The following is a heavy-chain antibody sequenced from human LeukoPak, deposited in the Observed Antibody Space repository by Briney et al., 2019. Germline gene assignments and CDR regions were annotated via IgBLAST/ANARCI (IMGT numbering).Heavy chain of an antibody. D-gene: IGHD2-2*01. CDR3: ALYCSSTSCRRGAFDY. CDR2: IYYSGST. Sequence: PSQTLSLTCTVSGGSISSGGHYWSWIRQHPGKGLEWIGYIYYSGSTYYNPSLKSRVTISVDTSKNQFSLKLSSVTAADTAVYYCALYCSSTSCRRGAFDYWGQGTLVTVSS. CDR1: GGSISSGGHY. J-gene: IGHJ4*02. V-gene: IGHV4-31*03.